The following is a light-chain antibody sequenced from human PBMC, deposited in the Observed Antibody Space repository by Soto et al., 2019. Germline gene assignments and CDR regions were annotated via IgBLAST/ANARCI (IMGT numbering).Light chain of an antibody. Sequence: DIQMTQSPSTLSASVGDRVTITCRASQDINNWLAWYQQKTGNAPKFLIYDASTFESGVPSRFSGGGSGTEFTPTISSLQPDDSATYYCQQYYSRRTFGQGTKVEIK. CDR1: QDINNW. CDR3: QQYYSRRT. J-gene: IGKJ1*01. CDR2: DAS. V-gene: IGKV1-5*01.